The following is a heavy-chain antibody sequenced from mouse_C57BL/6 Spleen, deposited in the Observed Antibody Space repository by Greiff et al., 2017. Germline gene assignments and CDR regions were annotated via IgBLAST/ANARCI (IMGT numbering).Heavy chain of an antibody. CDR2: IWGGGST. J-gene: IGHJ1*03. Sequence: VKLMESGPGLVAPSQCLSITCTVSGFSLTSYGVDWVRQPPGKGLEWLGVIWGGGSTNYNSAHMSRLSNSTDNSTSQVFVKMNSLQTDDTAMYYCAKRGDYDGGYWYFDVWGTGTTVTVSS. V-gene: IGHV2-9*01. D-gene: IGHD2-4*01. CDR3: AKRGDYDGGYWYFDV. CDR1: GFSLTSYG.